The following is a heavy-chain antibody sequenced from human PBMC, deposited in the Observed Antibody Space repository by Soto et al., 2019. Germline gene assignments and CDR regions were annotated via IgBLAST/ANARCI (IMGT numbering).Heavy chain of an antibody. V-gene: IGHV4-34*01. J-gene: IGHJ4*02. D-gene: IGHD3-10*01. CDR2: INHSGST. CDR3: ARNGRTMVRGVKRQGDY. CDR1: GGSFSGYY. Sequence: PSETLSLTCAVYGGSFSGYYWSWIRQPPGKGLEWIGEINHSGSTNYNPSLKSRVTISVDTSKNQFSLKLSSVTAADTAVYYCARNGRTMVRGVKRQGDYWGQGTLVTVSS.